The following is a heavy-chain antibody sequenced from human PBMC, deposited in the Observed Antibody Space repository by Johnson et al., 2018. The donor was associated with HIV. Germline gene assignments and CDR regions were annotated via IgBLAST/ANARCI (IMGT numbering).Heavy chain of an antibody. V-gene: IGHV3-30*03. CDR3: ARDSAGIVGGTEGFDM. D-gene: IGHD1-26*01. Sequence: QVQLVESGGGVVQPGRSLRLSCAASGFTFSSSGMHWVRQAPVKGLEWVAVISYDGSNKYYADSVKGRFTISRDNSKNTLYLQMNSLRAEDTAVYYCARDSAGIVGGTEGFDMWGQGTMVTVSS. CDR2: ISYDGSNK. CDR1: GFTFSSSG. J-gene: IGHJ3*02.